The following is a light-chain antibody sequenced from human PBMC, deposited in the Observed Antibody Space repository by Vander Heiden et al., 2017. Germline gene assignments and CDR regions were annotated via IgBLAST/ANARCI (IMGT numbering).Light chain of an antibody. CDR2: DVS. CDR3: SSFTSITTLV. CDR1: SSDVGLYNY. V-gene: IGLV2-14*03. Sequence: YAMTQPASISGYPGQSITISCTGNSSDVGLYNYVSWYQQLPGKAPKVLIHDVSTRPSGFSHRSSGSKSGNTASLTISGLQTEDEAHYYFSSFTSITTLVFVTGTKVTVL. J-gene: IGLJ1*01.